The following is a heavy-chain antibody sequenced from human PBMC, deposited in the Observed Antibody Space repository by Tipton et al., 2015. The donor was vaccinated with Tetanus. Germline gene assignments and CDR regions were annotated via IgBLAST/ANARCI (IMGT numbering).Heavy chain of an antibody. Sequence: TLSLTCTVSGGSISSSSYYWGWIRQPPGKGLEWIGSIYYSGSTYYNPSLKSRVTISVDTSKNQFSLKLSSVTAADTAVYYCARGLRQIGRTSKYYFDYWGQGTLVTVSS. CDR1: GGSISSSSYY. J-gene: IGHJ4*02. CDR3: ARGLRQIGRTSKYYFDY. V-gene: IGHV4-39*01. CDR2: IYYSGST.